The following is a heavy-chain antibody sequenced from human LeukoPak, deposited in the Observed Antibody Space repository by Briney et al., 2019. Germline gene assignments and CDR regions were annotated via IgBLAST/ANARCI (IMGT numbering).Heavy chain of an antibody. D-gene: IGHD3-10*01. CDR1: GGTFNGYY. CDR3: ARVGLWFGELSCFDT. V-gene: IGHV4-34*01. CDR2: INHSGST. J-gene: IGHJ5*02. Sequence: SETLSLTCAVYGGTFNGYYWSWIRQPPGQGLEWIGEINHSGSTNYNPSLKSRVTISVDTSKNQFSLKLSSVTAADTAVYYRARVGLWFGELSCFDTWGQGTLVTVSS.